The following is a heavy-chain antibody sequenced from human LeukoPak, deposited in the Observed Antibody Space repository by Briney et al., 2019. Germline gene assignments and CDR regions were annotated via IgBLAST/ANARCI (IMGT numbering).Heavy chain of an antibody. CDR3: ARHTTHGDYNPNDY. CDR2: ISYSGNT. D-gene: IGHD3-16*01. J-gene: IGHJ4*02. V-gene: IGHV4-59*08. CDR1: GFTFSSYS. Sequence: GSLRLSCAASGFTFSSYSMNWIRQPPGKELEWIGYISYSGNTDSNPSLKSRVTISVDTSKNQFSLKLSSVTAADTAVYYCARHTTHGDYNPNDYWGQGTLVTVSS.